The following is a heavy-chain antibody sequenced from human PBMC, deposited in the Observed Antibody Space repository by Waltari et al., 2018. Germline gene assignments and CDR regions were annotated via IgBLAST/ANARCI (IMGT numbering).Heavy chain of an antibody. Sequence: QVQLVESGGGVVQPGRSLRLSCAASGFTFSSYGMHWVRQAPGKGLEWVAVIWYDGSNKDYADAVKGRFTISRDNSKNTLYLQMNSLRAEDTAVYYCAKDSREWLRFGVIAFDIWGQGTMVTVSS. CDR1: GFTFSSYG. V-gene: IGHV3-33*06. J-gene: IGHJ3*02. CDR2: IWYDGSNK. D-gene: IGHD5-12*01. CDR3: AKDSREWLRFGVIAFDI.